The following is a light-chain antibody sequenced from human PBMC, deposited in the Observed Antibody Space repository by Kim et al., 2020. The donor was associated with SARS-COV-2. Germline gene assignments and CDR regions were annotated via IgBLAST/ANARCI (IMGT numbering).Light chain of an antibody. Sequence: ATVGERVTITGRASQDVGIYLAWFQQQPGKVPTRLIYAASSLQYGAPSRFSGSGSGTEFTLTISSLQPEDFATYYCLQHGSYPRTFGQGTKVDIK. CDR1: QDVGIY. CDR2: AAS. J-gene: IGKJ1*01. CDR3: LQHGSYPRT. V-gene: IGKV1-17*03.